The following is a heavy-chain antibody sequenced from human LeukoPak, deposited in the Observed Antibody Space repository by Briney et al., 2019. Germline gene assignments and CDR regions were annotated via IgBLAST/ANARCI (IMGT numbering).Heavy chain of an antibody. CDR2: ISSSGSTI. CDR3: ARSTKRDSSGLPY. Sequence: SYISSSGSTIYYADSVKGRFTISRDNAKNSLYLQMNSLRAEDTAVDYCARSTKRDSSGLPYWGQGTLVTVSS. V-gene: IGHV3-11*01. J-gene: IGHJ4*02. D-gene: IGHD6-19*01.